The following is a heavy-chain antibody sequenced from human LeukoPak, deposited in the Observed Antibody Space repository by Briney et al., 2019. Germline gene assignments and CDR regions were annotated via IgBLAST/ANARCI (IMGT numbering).Heavy chain of an antibody. J-gene: IGHJ3*02. CDR1: GFTFSNYW. V-gene: IGHV3-7*01. CDR2: IRGDGSET. D-gene: IGHD3-22*01. CDR3: ARDDTHYGSSGSFYDAFDI. Sequence: GGSLRLSCAASGFTFSNYWMTWVRRAPGKGLEWVANIRGDGSETHYVDSVMGRFTISRDNAKNSLYLQMNSLRAEDTAVYYCARDDTHYGSSGSFYDAFDIWGQGTMVTVSS.